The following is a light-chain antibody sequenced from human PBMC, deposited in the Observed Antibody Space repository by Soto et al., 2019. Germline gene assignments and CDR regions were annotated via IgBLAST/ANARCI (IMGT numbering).Light chain of an antibody. J-gene: IGKJ1*01. CDR3: QQYAASRT. Sequence: EIVLTQSPGTLSLSPGERATLSCRASQSVSSSYLAWYQQKPGQAPRLLIYGASSRAAGIPDRFSGSGSGTDFTFTISRLEPEDFAVYYCQQYAASRTFGQGTKVEIK. CDR1: QSVSSSY. V-gene: IGKV3-20*01. CDR2: GAS.